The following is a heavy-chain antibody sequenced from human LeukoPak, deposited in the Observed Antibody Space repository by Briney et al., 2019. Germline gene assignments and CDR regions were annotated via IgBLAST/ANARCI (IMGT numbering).Heavy chain of an antibody. J-gene: IGHJ4*02. CDR2: ISTSGGCT. D-gene: IGHD5-12*01. CDR1: GFSFNSYD. V-gene: IGHV3-23*01. CDR3: AKKPATIKFPFDN. Sequence: GGSLRLSCVGSGFSFNSYDMGWVRQTPGKGLEWVSAISTSGGCTEDADSVKGRFTISGDNSQNTLFLQMNSLRAEDTAVYYCAKKPATIKFPFDNWGQGTLVTVSP.